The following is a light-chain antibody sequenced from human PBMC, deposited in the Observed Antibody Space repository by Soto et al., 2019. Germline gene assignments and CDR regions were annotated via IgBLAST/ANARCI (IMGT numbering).Light chain of an antibody. CDR2: GTS. J-gene: IGKJ1*01. V-gene: IGKV3-20*01. Sequence: EFVLTQSPGTLSLSPGERVTLSCRASQSVSSAYLAWYQQKPGQAPRLLIHGTSSRAAGIPDRFSGSGSGADFTLTISRLEPEDFAVYYCQQLGSSPWTFGQGTKV. CDR3: QQLGSSPWT. CDR1: QSVSSAY.